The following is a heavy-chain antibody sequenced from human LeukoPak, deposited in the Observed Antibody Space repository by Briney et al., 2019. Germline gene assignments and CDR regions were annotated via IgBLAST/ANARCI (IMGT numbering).Heavy chain of an antibody. D-gene: IGHD3-22*01. CDR1: GFTVSSNY. J-gene: IGHJ4*02. CDR3: ARGMHYYDSSGYYLGY. V-gene: IGHV3-66*01. Sequence: GGSLRLSCAASGFTVSSNYMSWVRQAPGKGLEWVSVIYSGGSTYHAASVKGRFAISRDNSKNTLYLQMNSLRAEDTAVYYCARGMHYYDSSGYYLGYWGQGTLVTVSS. CDR2: IYSGGST.